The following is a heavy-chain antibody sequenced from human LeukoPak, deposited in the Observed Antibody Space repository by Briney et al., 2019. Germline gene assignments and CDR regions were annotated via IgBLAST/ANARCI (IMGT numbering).Heavy chain of an antibody. J-gene: IGHJ4*02. CDR1: GFTFSSYE. CDR3: ARDLPY. Sequence: GGSLRLSCATSGFTFSSYEMNWVRQAPGKGLEWISYITTSGTSTYYADSVKGRFTISRDNAKNSLYLQMNSLRDEDTAVYYCARDLPYWGQGTLVTVSS. CDR2: ITTSGTST. V-gene: IGHV3-48*03.